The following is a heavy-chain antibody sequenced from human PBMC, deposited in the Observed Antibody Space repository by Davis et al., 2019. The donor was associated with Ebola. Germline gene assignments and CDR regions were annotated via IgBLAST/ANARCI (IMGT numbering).Heavy chain of an antibody. CDR3: ARGRRDRDIVVVPAAIYYYYYGMDV. J-gene: IGHJ6*02. V-gene: IGHV3-30-3*01. D-gene: IGHD2-2*02. CDR1: GFTFSSYA. Sequence: GESLKISCAASGFTFSSYAMHWVRQAPGKGLEWVAVISYDGSNKYYADSVKGRFTISRDNSKNTLYLQMNSLRAEDTAVYYCARGRRDRDIVVVPAAIYYYYYGMDVWGQGTTVTVSS. CDR2: ISYDGSNK.